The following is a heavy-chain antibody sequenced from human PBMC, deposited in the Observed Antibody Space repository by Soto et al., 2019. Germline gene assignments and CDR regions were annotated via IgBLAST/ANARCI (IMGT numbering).Heavy chain of an antibody. Sequence: PWGSLRLSCAASGFTFSSYAMSWVRQAPGKGLEWVSAISVSGGSTYYADSVKGRFTISRDNSKNTLYLQMNSLRAEDTAVYYCAKRLGSGSYHDYWGEGTLVPVSP. V-gene: IGHV3-23*01. J-gene: IGHJ4*02. D-gene: IGHD3-10*01. CDR2: ISVSGGST. CDR1: GFTFSSYA. CDR3: AKRLGSGSYHDY.